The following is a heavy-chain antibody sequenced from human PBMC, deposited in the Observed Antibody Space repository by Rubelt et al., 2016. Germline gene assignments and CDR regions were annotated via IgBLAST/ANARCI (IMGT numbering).Heavy chain of an antibody. D-gene: IGHD4-11*01. Sequence: QVQLVQSGAEVKKPGASVKVSCKASGYTFTSYGLSWVRLAPGQGLEWVGWISAHNGNTKSAQKFQGRVTMTQDSSTITAFLELKSLRSDDTAIYYCARGAVDSYYLLWGQGTPVIVSS. CDR1: GYTFTSYG. J-gene: IGHJ4*02. V-gene: IGHV1-18*01. CDR3: ARGAVDSYYLL. CDR2: ISAHNGNT.